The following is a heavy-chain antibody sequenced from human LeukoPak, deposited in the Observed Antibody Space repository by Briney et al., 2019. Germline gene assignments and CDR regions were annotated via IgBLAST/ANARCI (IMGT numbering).Heavy chain of an antibody. V-gene: IGHV1-69*13. CDR2: IIPIFGTA. D-gene: IGHD3-10*01. CDR3: ARGWGSGSYYFDY. J-gene: IGHJ4*02. CDR1: GGTFSSYA. Sequence: SVNVSCTASGGTFSSYAISWVRQAPGQGLEWMGGIIPIFGTANYAQKFQGRVTITADESTSTAYMELSSLRSEDTAVYYCARGWGSGSYYFDYWGQGTLVTVSS.